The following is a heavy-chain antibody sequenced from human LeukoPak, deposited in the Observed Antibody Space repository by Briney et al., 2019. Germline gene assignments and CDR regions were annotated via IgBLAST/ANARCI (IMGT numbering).Heavy chain of an antibody. V-gene: IGHV3-21*01. Sequence: PGGSLRLSCAASGFTFSVFDMNCVRQAPGKGLEWISSITSSSTYKYYADSVRGRFTISRDNAKNSLFLQMDSLTAEDTAVYYCVAPSCGGGACYAFDFWGQGILVTVSS. CDR3: VAPSCGGGACYAFDF. J-gene: IGHJ4*02. CDR1: GFTFSVFD. CDR2: ITSSSTYK. D-gene: IGHD2-15*01.